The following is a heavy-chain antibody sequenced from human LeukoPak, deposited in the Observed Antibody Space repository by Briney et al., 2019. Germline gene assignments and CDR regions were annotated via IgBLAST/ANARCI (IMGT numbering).Heavy chain of an antibody. Sequence: GGSLRLSCAASGFTFSSYGMHWVRQAPGKGLEWVAVISYDGSNKYYADSVKGRFTISRDNSKNTLYLQMSSLRAEDTAVYYCVRDRGGRFDPWGQGTLVTVSS. CDR3: VRDRGGRFDP. CDR2: ISYDGSNK. D-gene: IGHD3-10*01. V-gene: IGHV3-30*03. J-gene: IGHJ5*02. CDR1: GFTFSSYG.